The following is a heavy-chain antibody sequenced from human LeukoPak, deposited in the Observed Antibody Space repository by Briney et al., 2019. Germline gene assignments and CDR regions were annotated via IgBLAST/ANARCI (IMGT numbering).Heavy chain of an antibody. CDR2: IRYDGTKK. J-gene: IGHJ4*02. V-gene: IGHV3-30*02. Sequence: GGSLRLSCVASGFSFTNYGMHWVRQAPGKGLEWVAFIRYDGTKKYYADSVKGRFTISRDNAKNSLYLQMNSLRAEDTAVYYCARDRDLYYFDYWGQGTLVTVSS. CDR1: GFSFTNYG. D-gene: IGHD3-10*01. CDR3: ARDRDLYYFDY.